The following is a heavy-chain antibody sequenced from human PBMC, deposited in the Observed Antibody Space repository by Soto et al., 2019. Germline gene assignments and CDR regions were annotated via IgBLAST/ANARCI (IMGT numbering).Heavy chain of an antibody. CDR3: ARDPRECSGGSCYFDY. V-gene: IGHV3-21*01. CDR1: GFTFSSYS. CDR2: ISSSSSYI. Sequence: GGSLRLSCAASGFTFSSYSMNWVRQAPGKGLEWVSSISSSSSYIYYADSVKGRFTISRDNAKNSLYLQMNSLRAEDTAVYYCARDPRECSGGSCYFDYWGQGTLVTVSS. J-gene: IGHJ4*02. D-gene: IGHD2-15*01.